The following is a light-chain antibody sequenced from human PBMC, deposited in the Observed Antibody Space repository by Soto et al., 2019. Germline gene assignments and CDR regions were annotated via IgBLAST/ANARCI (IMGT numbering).Light chain of an antibody. J-gene: IGLJ1*01. V-gene: IGLV2-14*01. Sequence: SVLTQPASVSGSPGQSITISCTGTSSDFGGYNYVSWYQQHPGKAPKLMIYDVSNRPSGVSNRFSGSKSGNTASLTISGLQAEDEDDYYCSSYTSSSTLVVFGTGTRPPS. CDR1: SSDFGGYNY. CDR3: SSYTSSSTLVV. CDR2: DVS.